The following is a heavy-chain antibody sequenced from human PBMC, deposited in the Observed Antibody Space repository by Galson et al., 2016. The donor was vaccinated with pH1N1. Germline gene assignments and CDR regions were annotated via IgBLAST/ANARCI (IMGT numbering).Heavy chain of an antibody. CDR1: GFTVSNYW. D-gene: IGHD3-9*01. Sequence: SLRLSCATSGFTVSNYWMHWVRQAPGKWLEWVANINQDGSEKYYVDSVKSRFIISRDNTKSSLYLQINSLRVEDTAVYYCARRYFDTWGQGTLVTVSS. V-gene: IGHV3-7*01. CDR2: INQDGSEK. CDR3: ARRYFDT. J-gene: IGHJ4*02.